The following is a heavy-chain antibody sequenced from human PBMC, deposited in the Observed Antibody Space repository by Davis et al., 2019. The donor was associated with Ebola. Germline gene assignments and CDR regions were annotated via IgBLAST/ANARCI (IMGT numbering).Heavy chain of an antibody. V-gene: IGHV1-18*01. D-gene: IGHD3-10*01. CDR3: ARSITMVRGVSWFDP. CDR2: ISAYNGNT. Sequence: ASVKVSCKASGYTFTSYGISWVRQAPGQGLEWMGWISAYNGNTNYAQKLQSRVTMTTDTSTSTAYMELRSLRSDDTAVYYCARSITMVRGVSWFDPWGQGTLVTVSS. J-gene: IGHJ5*02. CDR1: GYTFTSYG.